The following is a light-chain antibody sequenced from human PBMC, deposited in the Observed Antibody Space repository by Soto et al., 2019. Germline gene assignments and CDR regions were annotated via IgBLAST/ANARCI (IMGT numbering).Light chain of an antibody. CDR2: ASS. Sequence: DIQMTQSPSSVSASVGDTVTITCRASQDILSWLAWYQQKPGEAPRLLIYASSNLQSGVPSRFSGSRSGTDFTLTISILQPEDFATYYCQQANTFPITFGPGTRLDIK. J-gene: IGKJ3*01. V-gene: IGKV1-12*01. CDR1: QDILSW. CDR3: QQANTFPIT.